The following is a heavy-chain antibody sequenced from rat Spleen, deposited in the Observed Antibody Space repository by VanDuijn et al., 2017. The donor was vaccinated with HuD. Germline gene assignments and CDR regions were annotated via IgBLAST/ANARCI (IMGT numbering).Heavy chain of an antibody. Sequence: EVQLVESDGGLVQPGRSLKLSCAASGFTFSDYYMAWVRQAPTKGLEWVAYISTGGGSTYYRDSVKGRFTISRDNAKSTLYLQMDSLRSEDTATYYCTTVITTVAYWYFDFWGPGTMVTVSS. J-gene: IGHJ1*01. CDR2: ISTGGGST. V-gene: IGHV5-27*01. CDR3: TTVITTVAYWYFDF. CDR1: GFTFSDYY. D-gene: IGHD1-1*01.